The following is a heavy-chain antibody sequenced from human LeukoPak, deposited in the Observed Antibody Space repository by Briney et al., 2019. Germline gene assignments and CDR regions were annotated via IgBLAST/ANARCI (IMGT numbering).Heavy chain of an antibody. D-gene: IGHD3-10*01. CDR3: AREGRYYGSGSYYTTYYYYYMDV. J-gene: IGHJ6*03. V-gene: IGHV4-61*09. Sequence: SETLSLTCTVSGGSISSGSYYWSWIRQPAGKGLEWIGHIYTSGSTNYNPSLKSRVTISVDTSKNQFSLKLSSVTAADTAVYYCAREGRYYGSGSYYTTYYYYYMDVWGKGTTVTVSS. CDR1: GGSISSGSYY. CDR2: IYTSGST.